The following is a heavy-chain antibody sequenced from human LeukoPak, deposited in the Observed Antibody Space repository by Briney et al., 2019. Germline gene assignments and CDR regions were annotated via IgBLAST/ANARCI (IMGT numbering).Heavy chain of an antibody. CDR3: ARESGSSSPYYYYYMDV. CDR1: GFTVSSNY. J-gene: IGHJ6*03. V-gene: IGHV3-74*01. Sequence: GGSLRLSCAASGFTVSSNYMSWVRQAPGKGLVWVSRINSDGSSTSYADSVKGRFTISRDNAKNTLYLQMNSLRAEDTAVYYCARESGSSSPYYYYYMDVWGKGTTVTISS. CDR2: INSDGSST. D-gene: IGHD6-13*01.